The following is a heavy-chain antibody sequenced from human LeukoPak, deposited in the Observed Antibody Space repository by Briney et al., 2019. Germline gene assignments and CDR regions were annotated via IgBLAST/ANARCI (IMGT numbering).Heavy chain of an antibody. Sequence: WASVKVSCKASGYTFTSYGISWVRQAPGQGLEWMGWISTYNGNTNYAQNFQGRVTMTTDTSTSTAYMELRSLRSDDTAVFYCARGIDSGSPPLGTFEIWGQGTMVTVSS. V-gene: IGHV1-18*01. CDR2: ISTYNGNT. J-gene: IGHJ3*02. D-gene: IGHD1-26*01. CDR1: GYTFTSYG. CDR3: ARGIDSGSPPLGTFEI.